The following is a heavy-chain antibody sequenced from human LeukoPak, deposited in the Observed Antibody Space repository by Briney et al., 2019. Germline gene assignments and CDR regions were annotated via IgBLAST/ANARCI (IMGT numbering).Heavy chain of an antibody. Sequence: GGSLRLSCAASGFTFSDYYMDWVRQATGKGLECVGRNRNKGRSYTTEYAASVKGRFTISREDSKNSLYLQMNNLKIEDTALYYCAVIVGARGFDYWGQGTLVAVSS. J-gene: IGHJ4*02. CDR3: AVIVGARGFDY. CDR1: GFTFSDYY. D-gene: IGHD1-26*01. V-gene: IGHV3-72*01. CDR2: NRNKGRSYTT.